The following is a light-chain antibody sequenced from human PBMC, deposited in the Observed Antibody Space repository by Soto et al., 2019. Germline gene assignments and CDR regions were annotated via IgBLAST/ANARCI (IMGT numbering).Light chain of an antibody. CDR1: QSISSSY. CDR2: GAS. J-gene: IGKJ1*01. CDR3: HQYDSSPAT. V-gene: IGKV3-20*01. Sequence: EIVLTQSPATLSLSPGERATLSCRASQSISSSYLAWYQQKPGQAPRLLIYGASSRATDIPDRFSGSGSGTDFTLTISRLEPEDFAVYYCHQYDSSPATFGQGSKADIK.